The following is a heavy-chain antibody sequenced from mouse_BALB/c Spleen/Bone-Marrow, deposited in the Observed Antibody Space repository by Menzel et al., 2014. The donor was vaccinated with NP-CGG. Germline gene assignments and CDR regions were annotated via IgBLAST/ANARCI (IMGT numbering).Heavy chain of an antibody. D-gene: IGHD1-1*01. V-gene: IGHV2-9*02. Sequence: QVQLVESGPGLVAPSQSLSITCTVSGFSLXSYGVHWVRQPPGKGLEWLGVIWAGGSTNYNSALMSRLSISKDNSKSQXFLKMNSLQTDDTAMYYCARDYYGSLYAMDYWGQGTSVTVSS. CDR2: IWAGGST. J-gene: IGHJ4*01. CDR1: GFSLXSYG. CDR3: ARDYYGSLYAMDY.